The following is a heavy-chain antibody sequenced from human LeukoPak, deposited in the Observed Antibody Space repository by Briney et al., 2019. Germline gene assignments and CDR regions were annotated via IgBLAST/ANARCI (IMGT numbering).Heavy chain of an antibody. CDR1: GYSISSGYY. Sequence: PSETLSLTCTVSGYSISSGYYWGWIRQPPGKGLEWIGNIYHSGSPYYTPSLKSRVTISVDTYKNQFSLKLSSVTAADTAVYYCARVPYYYDSSGNYYGFDYWGQGTLVTVSS. CDR2: IYHSGSP. D-gene: IGHD3-22*01. V-gene: IGHV4-38-2*02. J-gene: IGHJ4*02. CDR3: ARVPYYYDSSGNYYGFDY.